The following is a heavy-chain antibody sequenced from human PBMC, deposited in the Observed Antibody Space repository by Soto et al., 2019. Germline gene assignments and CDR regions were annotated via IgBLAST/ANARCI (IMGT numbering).Heavy chain of an antibody. CDR2: INAGNGNT. CDR1: GYTFTSYA. D-gene: IGHD3-9*01. Sequence: ASVKVSCKASGYTFTSYAMHWVRQAPGQRLEWMGWINAGNGNTKYSQKFQGRVTITRDTSTSTAYMELSSLRSEDTATYYCTRGAERTVPPSLQRHLDWVCGHWGQGTLVTVSS. V-gene: IGHV1-3*01. CDR3: TRGAERTVPPSLQRHLDWVCGH. J-gene: IGHJ4*02.